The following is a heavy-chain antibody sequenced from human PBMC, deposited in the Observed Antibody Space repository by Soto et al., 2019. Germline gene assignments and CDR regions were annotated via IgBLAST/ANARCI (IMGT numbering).Heavy chain of an antibody. CDR1: GGNFNIFA. CDR2: ILPVIGTP. V-gene: IGHV1-69*18. D-gene: IGHD1-1*01. J-gene: IGHJ5*02. Sequence: QVQLVQSGAEVKKPGSSVRVSCKASGGNFNIFAISWVRQAPGQGLKWMGIILPVIGTPNIAQTLQGRVTLSADESTNTAYMELTRLTSEDTAVYFCAKDLGITNTWGQGTLVTVSS. CDR3: AKDLGITNT.